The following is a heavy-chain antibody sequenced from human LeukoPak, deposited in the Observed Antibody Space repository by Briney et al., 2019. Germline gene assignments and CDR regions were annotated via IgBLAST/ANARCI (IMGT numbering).Heavy chain of an antibody. CDR1: GYTFTAYY. D-gene: IGHD5-24*01. CDR2: INPNRGGT. Sequence: GASVKVSCKASGYTFTAYYIHWVRQAPGRGLEWMGWINPNRGGTKYAQKFQGRVTMTRDTPISTAYMDLSRLRSDDTAVYYCVSRDGYNFDYWGQGTLVTVSS. J-gene: IGHJ4*02. V-gene: IGHV1-2*02. CDR3: VSRDGYNFDY.